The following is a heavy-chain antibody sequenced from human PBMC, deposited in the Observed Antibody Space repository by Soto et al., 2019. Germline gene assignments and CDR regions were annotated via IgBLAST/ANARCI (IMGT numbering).Heavy chain of an antibody. J-gene: IGHJ2*01. V-gene: IGHV1-69*12. CDR1: GGTFSSYA. Sequence: QVQLVQSGAEVKKPGSSVKVSCKASGGTFSSYAISWVRQAPGQGLEWMGGIIPIFGTANYAQKFQGRVTITADESTXXAXMXXSSLRSEDTAVYYCALSDYYYDSSGYYHSYWYFDLWGRGTLVTVSS. D-gene: IGHD3-22*01. CDR2: IIPIFGTA. CDR3: ALSDYYYDSSGYYHSYWYFDL.